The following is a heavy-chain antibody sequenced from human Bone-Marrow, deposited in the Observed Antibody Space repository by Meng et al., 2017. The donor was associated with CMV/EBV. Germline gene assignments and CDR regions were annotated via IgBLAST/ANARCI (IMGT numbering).Heavy chain of an antibody. D-gene: IGHD3-22*01. CDR1: GFTFSSYE. Sequence: GGSLRLSCAASGFTFSSYEMNWVRQAPGKGLEWISYIGTSGYTIYYADSVQGRFTMSRDNAKNSVYLQMDSLGVEDTAVYYGAREWIVEGQIVDYYYYGMDVWGQGTTVTVSS. CDR3: AREWIVEGQIVDYYYYGMDV. CDR2: IGTSGYTI. J-gene: IGHJ6*02. V-gene: IGHV3-48*03.